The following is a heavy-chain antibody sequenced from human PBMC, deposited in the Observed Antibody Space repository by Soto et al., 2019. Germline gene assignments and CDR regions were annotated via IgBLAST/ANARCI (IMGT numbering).Heavy chain of an antibody. V-gene: IGHV3-72*01. CDR1: GFSFNDHY. CDR2: SRNKANSYST. Sequence: GGSLRLYCVAAGFSFNDHYMDWVRQAPGKGLEWVGRSRNKANSYSTDYAAAVKGRFTISRDDPETSLHLQMNSLKMEDTDVYYCARGVVIKSSYSGLDVRGQGSTVTVS. D-gene: IGHD3-9*01. CDR3: ARGVVIKSSYSGLDV. J-gene: IGHJ6*02.